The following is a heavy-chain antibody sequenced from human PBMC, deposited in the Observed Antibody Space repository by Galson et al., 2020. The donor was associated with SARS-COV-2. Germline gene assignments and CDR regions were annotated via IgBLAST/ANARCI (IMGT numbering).Heavy chain of an antibody. D-gene: IGHD3-9*01. CDR2: IRGSGDTT. V-gene: IGHV3-23*01. J-gene: IGHJ1*01. Sequence: GGSLRLSCAASGFTFSNCPMSWVRQAPGQGLEWVSEIRGSGDTTYYADSVKGRFTIYRDTSRNTLYLQMNSLTAEDTAMYYCAKEVPMTGRTDEYFQHWGQGTLVTVSS. CDR1: GFTFSNCP. CDR3: AKEVPMTGRTDEYFQH.